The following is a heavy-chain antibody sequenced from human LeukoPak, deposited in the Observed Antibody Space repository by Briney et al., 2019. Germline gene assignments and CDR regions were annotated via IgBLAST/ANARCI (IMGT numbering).Heavy chain of an antibody. D-gene: IGHD6-13*01. CDR3: ARLPRAAAPQYFQH. V-gene: IGHV4-39*01. CDR1: GGSISSSSYY. J-gene: IGHJ1*01. Sequence: PSETVSLTCTVSGGSISSSSYYWGWIRQPPGKGLECIGSIYYSGSTNYKSSLKSRVTISVDTSKNQFSLKLSSVTAADTAVYYCARLPRAAAPQYFQHWGQGTLVTVSS. CDR2: IYYSGST.